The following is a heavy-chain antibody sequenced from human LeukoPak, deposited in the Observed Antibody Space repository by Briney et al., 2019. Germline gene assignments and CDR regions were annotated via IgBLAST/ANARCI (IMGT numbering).Heavy chain of an antibody. Sequence: GGSLRLSCAASGFTFSSYAMSWVRQAPGKGLEWVSAISGSGGSTYYADSVKGRFTISRDNSKNTLYLQMNSLRAGDTAVYYCAKDPSLLLWFGEYENWGQGTLVTVSS. CDR3: AKDPSLLLWFGEYEN. CDR2: ISGSGGST. V-gene: IGHV3-23*01. J-gene: IGHJ4*02. CDR1: GFTFSSYA. D-gene: IGHD3-10*01.